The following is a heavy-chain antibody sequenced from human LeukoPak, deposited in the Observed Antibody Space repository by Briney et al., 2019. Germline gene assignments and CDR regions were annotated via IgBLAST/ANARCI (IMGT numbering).Heavy chain of an antibody. CDR2: IYYSGST. V-gene: IGHV4-59*08. D-gene: IGHD3-22*01. CDR1: GGSISSYY. CDR3: AKVSDRDSSGYYWGFES. Sequence: SETLSLTCTVSGGSISSYYWSWIRQPPGKGLEWIGYIYYSGSTNYNPSLKSRVTISVDTSRNQFSLKLTSVTAADTAVYYCAKVSDRDSSGYYWGFESWGQGTLVTVSS. J-gene: IGHJ4*02.